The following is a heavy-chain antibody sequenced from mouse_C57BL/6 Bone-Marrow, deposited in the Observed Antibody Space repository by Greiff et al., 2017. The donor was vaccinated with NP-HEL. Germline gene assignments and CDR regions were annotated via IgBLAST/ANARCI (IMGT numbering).Heavy chain of an antibody. D-gene: IGHD2-1*01. V-gene: IGHV3-6*01. Sequence: ESGPGLVKPSQSLSLTCSVTGYSITSGYYWNWIRQFPGNKLEWMGYISYDGSNNYNPSLKNRISITRDTSKNQFFLKLNSVTTEDTATYYCARMGSTPFDYWGQGTTLTVSS. CDR3: ARMGSTPFDY. J-gene: IGHJ2*01. CDR1: GYSITSGYY. CDR2: ISYDGSN.